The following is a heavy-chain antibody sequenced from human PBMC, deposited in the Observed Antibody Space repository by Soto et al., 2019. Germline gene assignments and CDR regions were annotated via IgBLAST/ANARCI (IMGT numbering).Heavy chain of an antibody. Sequence: GGSLRLSCAASGFTIVDYYITWIGQSPVKGREWVSYISSEGTTTYYADSVRDRFSISLDNAKNSVYLQMNSLRADDSGVYYCARDLEGSGSHWLGYNYYAMDVWGQGTTVTVSS. J-gene: IGHJ6*02. CDR2: ISSEGTTT. D-gene: IGHD3-10*01. CDR1: GFTIVDYY. CDR3: ARDLEGSGSHWLGYNYYAMDV. V-gene: IGHV3-11*01.